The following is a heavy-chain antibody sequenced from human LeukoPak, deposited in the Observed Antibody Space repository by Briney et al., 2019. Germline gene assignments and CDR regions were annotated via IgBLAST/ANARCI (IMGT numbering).Heavy chain of an antibody. V-gene: IGHV3-23*01. CDR2: ISATGGST. CDR3: ARDNDDFDY. Sequence: GGSLRLSCAASGFTFSSYAMSWVRQAPGKGLEWVSSISATGGSTYYADSVKGRSTISRDNSKNTLYLQMNSLRAEDTAVYYCARDNDDFDYWGQGTLVTVSS. CDR1: GFTFSSYA. J-gene: IGHJ4*02. D-gene: IGHD1-1*01.